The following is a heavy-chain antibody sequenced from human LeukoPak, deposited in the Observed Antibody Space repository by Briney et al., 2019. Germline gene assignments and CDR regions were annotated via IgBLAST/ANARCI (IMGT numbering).Heavy chain of an antibody. CDR3: ARRAGAYSHPYDY. CDR2: IYSDNT. Sequence: GGSLRPSCTVSGFTVSSNSMSWVRQAPGRGLEWVSFIYSDNTHYSDSVKGRFTISRDNSKNTLYLQMNSLRAEDTAVYYCARRAGAYSHPYDYWGQGTLVTVSS. CDR1: GFTVSSNS. V-gene: IGHV3-53*01. D-gene: IGHD4/OR15-4a*01. J-gene: IGHJ4*02.